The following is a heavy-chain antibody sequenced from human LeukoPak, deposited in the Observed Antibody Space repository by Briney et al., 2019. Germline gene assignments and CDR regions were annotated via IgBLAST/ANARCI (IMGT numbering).Heavy chain of an antibody. CDR2: IPNDGSDT. J-gene: IGHJ4*02. Sequence: PGGSLRLSCVASGFTLSNYWMHWRRQVPGKGLMWVARIPNDGSDTGYADSVKGRFTISRDDAKNTLFLQMNSLRAEDTAVYYCASSGIGHYYFDFWGQGALVTVSS. D-gene: IGHD3-10*01. V-gene: IGHV3-74*01. CDR1: GFTLSNYW. CDR3: ASSGIGHYYFDF.